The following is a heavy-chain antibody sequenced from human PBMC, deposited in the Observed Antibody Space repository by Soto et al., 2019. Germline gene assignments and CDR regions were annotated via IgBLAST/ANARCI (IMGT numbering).Heavy chain of an antibody. CDR3: ARTSMQSRGYSYGHGGMDV. CDR2: IDPSDSYA. CDR1: GYSFTSYW. J-gene: IGHJ6*02. D-gene: IGHD5-18*01. Sequence: GESLKISCKGSGYSFTSYWINWVRQMPEKGLEWMGRIDPSDSYANYSPSFQGHVTISADKSISTAYLQWSSLKASDTAMYYCARTSMQSRGYSYGHGGMDVWGQGTTVTVPS. V-gene: IGHV5-10-1*01.